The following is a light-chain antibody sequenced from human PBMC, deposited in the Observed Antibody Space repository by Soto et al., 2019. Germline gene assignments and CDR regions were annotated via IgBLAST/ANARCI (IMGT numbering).Light chain of an antibody. J-gene: IGKJ1*01. CDR2: AAS. V-gene: IGKV1-39*01. Sequence: DIQMTQSPSSLSASVGDRVTITCRASQSISTYLNWYQQKPGKAPKLLIYAASRLQIGVPSRFSGSGSGTDFTLTISSLQPEDFATYYCQQAYGAPPTFGQGTKVDIK. CDR3: QQAYGAPPT. CDR1: QSISTY.